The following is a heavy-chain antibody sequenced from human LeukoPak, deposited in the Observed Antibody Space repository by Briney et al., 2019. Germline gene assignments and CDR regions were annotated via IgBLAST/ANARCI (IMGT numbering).Heavy chain of an antibody. CDR1: GLTFSRYS. J-gene: IGHJ5*02. Sequence: NPGGSLRLSCAASGLTFSRYSMSWVRQAPGKGLEWVSSIVTSGYTYYADSVRGRFTISSDNAENTLYLQMNSLRAEDTAVYYCARDLSYSYRGLSGRFDPWGQGTLVTVSS. D-gene: IGHD1-26*01. CDR2: IVTSGYT. CDR3: ARDLSYSYRGLSGRFDP. V-gene: IGHV3-21*01.